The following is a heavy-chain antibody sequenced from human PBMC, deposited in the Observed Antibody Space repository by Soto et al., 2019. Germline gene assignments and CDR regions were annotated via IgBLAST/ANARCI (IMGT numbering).Heavy chain of an antibody. Sequence: ASVKVSCKASGYTFTTYYMHWVRQAPGQGLEWMGIINPSGGSTSYAQKFPGSVTMTRHTTTSTVHTELRRLRSDDTAAYYCGKEPSGRGGCFDYWGEGTLVTVSS. CDR2: INPSGGST. D-gene: IGHD6-19*01. CDR3: GKEPSGRGGCFDY. CDR1: GYTFTTYY. V-gene: IGHV1-46*01. J-gene: IGHJ4*02.